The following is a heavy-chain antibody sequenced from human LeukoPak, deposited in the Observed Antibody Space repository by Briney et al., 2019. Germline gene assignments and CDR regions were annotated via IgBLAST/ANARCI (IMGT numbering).Heavy chain of an antibody. J-gene: IGHJ3*02. Sequence: ETLSLTCTVSGGSISSSSYYWGWIRQPPGKGLEWIGSIYYSGSTYYNPSLKSRVTISVDTSKNQFSLKLSSVTAADTAVYYCARHDYGDYNDAFDIWGQGTMVTVSS. CDR2: IYYSGST. CDR3: ARHDYGDYNDAFDI. V-gene: IGHV4-39*01. D-gene: IGHD4-17*01. CDR1: GGSISSSSYY.